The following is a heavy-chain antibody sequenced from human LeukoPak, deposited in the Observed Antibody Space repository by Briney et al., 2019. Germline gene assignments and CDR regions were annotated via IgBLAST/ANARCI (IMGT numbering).Heavy chain of an antibody. V-gene: IGHV4-34*01. J-gene: IGHJ4*02. CDR1: GGSFSGYY. D-gene: IGHD1-26*01. CDR3: ARPDSGYVDY. Sequence: SETLSLTCAVYGGSFSGYYWSWIRQPPGKGLEWIGEINHSGSTNYNPSLKSRVTISVDTSKNQFSLKLSSVTAADTAVYYCARPDSGYVDYWGQGTLVTVSS. CDR2: INHSGST.